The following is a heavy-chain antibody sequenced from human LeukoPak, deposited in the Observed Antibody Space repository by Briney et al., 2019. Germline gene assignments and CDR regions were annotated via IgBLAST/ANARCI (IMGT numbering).Heavy chain of an antibody. D-gene: IGHD5-24*01. CDR1: GFNFNNYN. CDR2: ITLSSSSI. V-gene: IGHV3-48*01. CDR3: ARDMGGDGYNFVY. Sequence: GGSLRLSCAASGFNFNNYNMNWVRQAPGKGLEWVSYITLSSSSICYADSVKGRFTISRDNAKNSLYLQMNSLRAEDTAVYYCARDMGGDGYNFVYWGQGTLVTVSS. J-gene: IGHJ4*02.